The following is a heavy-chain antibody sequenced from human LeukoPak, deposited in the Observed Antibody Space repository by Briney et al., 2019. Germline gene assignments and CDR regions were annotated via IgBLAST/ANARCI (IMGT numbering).Heavy chain of an antibody. J-gene: IGHJ6*03. Sequence: SVNVSCKASGGTFSSYAISWVRQAPGQGLEWMGGIIPIFGTANYAQKFQGRVTITTDESTSTAYMELSSLRSEDTAVYYCATVAGYYYYYYMDVWGKGTTVTVSS. CDR1: GGTFSSYA. V-gene: IGHV1-69*05. CDR2: IIPIFGTA. D-gene: IGHD6-19*01. CDR3: ATVAGYYYYYYMDV.